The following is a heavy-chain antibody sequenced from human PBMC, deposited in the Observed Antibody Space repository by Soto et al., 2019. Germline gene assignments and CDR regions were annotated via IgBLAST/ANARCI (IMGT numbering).Heavy chain of an antibody. D-gene: IGHD6-25*01. V-gene: IGHV3-74*01. Sequence: GGSLRLSCAASGFTFSSYWMHWVRQAPGKGLVWVSRINSDGSSTNYADSVKGRFTISRDNAKNTLYVQMNSLRAEDAAVYYCARGGSLQGSARNKLDYWGQGALVTVSS. CDR2: INSDGSST. CDR1: GFTFSSYW. CDR3: ARGGSLQGSARNKLDY. J-gene: IGHJ4*02.